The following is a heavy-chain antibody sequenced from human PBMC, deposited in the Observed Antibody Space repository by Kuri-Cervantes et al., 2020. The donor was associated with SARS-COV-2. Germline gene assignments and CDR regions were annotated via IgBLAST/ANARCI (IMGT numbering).Heavy chain of an antibody. D-gene: IGHD2-2*01. CDR1: GGSISSGDYY. V-gene: IGHV4-30-4*01. J-gene: IGHJ6*02. Sequence: SETLSLTCTVSGGSISSGDYYWSWIRQPPGQGLEWIGYIYYSGSTYYNPSLKSRVTISVDTYQNQFSLKLSSVTATKTAVYYCAKGGGGYCSSTSCYYYYYGMDVWGQGTTVTVSS. CDR2: IYYSGST. CDR3: AKGGGGYCSSTSCYYYYYGMDV.